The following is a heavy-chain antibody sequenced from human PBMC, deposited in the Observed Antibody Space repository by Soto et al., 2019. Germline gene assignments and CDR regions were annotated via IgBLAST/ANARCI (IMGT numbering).Heavy chain of an antibody. CDR2: INAGNGNT. Sequence: ASVKVSCKASGYTFTIYSMHWVRQAPGQRLEWMGWINAGNGNTKYSQKFQGRVTITRDTSASTAYMELSSLRSEDTAVYYCARALDYGDYWYFDLWGRGTLVTVSS. D-gene: IGHD4-17*01. V-gene: IGHV1-3*01. CDR1: GYTFTIYS. J-gene: IGHJ2*01. CDR3: ARALDYGDYWYFDL.